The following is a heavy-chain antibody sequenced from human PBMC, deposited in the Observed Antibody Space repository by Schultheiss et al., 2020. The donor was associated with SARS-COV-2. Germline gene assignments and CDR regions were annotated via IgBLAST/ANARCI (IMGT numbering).Heavy chain of an antibody. Sequence: SETLSLTCAVSGGSISSSNWWSWVRQPPGKGLEWIGEIYHSGSTNYNPSLKSRVTISVDKSKNQFSLKLSSVTAADTAVYYCARASSGWASGMDVWGQGTTVTVSS. CDR2: IYHSGST. D-gene: IGHD6-19*01. CDR1: GGSISSSNW. CDR3: ARASSGWASGMDV. J-gene: IGHJ6*02. V-gene: IGHV4-4*02.